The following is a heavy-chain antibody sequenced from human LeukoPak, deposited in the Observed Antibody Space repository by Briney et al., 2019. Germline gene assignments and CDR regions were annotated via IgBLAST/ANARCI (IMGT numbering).Heavy chain of an antibody. CDR2: IYYSGIT. D-gene: IGHD3-22*01. CDR3: AREIYYYDSSGNFDY. V-gene: IGHV4-39*01. J-gene: IGHJ4*02. CDR1: GGSISSSYYY. Sequence: SETLSLTCTVSGGSISSSYYYWGWIRQPPGKGLEWIGNIYYSGITYYNPSLKSRVTISVDTSKNQFSLKLSSVTAADTAVYYCAREIYYYDSSGNFDYWGQGTLVTVSS.